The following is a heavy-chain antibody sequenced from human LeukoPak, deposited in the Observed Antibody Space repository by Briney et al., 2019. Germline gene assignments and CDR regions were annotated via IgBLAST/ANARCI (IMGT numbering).Heavy chain of an antibody. J-gene: IGHJ4*02. D-gene: IGHD4-17*01. CDR2: IYYSGST. CDR3: ARVGYGDYALYYFDY. Sequence: SETLSLTCTVSGGSISSYYWSWIRQPPGKGLEWIGYIYYSGSTNYNPSLKSRVTISVDTSKNQFSLKLSSVTAADTAVYYCARVGYGDYALYYFDYWGQGTLVTVSS. CDR1: GGSISSYY. V-gene: IGHV4-59*01.